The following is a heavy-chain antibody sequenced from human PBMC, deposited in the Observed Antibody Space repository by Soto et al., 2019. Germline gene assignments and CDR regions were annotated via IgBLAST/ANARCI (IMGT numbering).Heavy chain of an antibody. V-gene: IGHV4-34*01. J-gene: IGHJ6*03. Sequence: SETLSLTCAVYGGSFSGYYWSWIRQPPGKGLEWIGEINHSGSTNYNPSLRSRVTISVDTSKNQFSLKLSSVTAADTAVYYCARGNTVTTGYYYYSYMDVWGKGTTVTVSS. D-gene: IGHD4-17*01. CDR2: INHSGST. CDR1: GGSFSGYY. CDR3: ARGNTVTTGYYYYSYMDV.